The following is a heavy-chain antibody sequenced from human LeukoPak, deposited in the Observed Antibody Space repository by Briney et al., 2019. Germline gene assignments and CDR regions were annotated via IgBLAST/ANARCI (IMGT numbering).Heavy chain of an antibody. CDR3: ARVEYHYDSSGYYDY. CDR1: VYTFTGHY. Sequence: ASVKVSCKASVYTFTGHYMNWVRQAPGQGVEWLGWINPNSGGTNYAQKFQGRVTMTRDTSISTAYLEPSSLRSDCTGVYYCARVEYHYDSSGYYDYWGQGTRVTVSS. J-gene: IGHJ4*02. V-gene: IGHV1-2*02. CDR2: INPNSGGT. D-gene: IGHD3-22*01.